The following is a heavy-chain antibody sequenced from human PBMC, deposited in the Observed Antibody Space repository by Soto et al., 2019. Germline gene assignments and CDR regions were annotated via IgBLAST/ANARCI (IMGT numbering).Heavy chain of an antibody. CDR2: MNPNSGNT. Sequence: QVQLVQSGAEVKKPGASVKVSCKASGYTFTSYDINWVRQATGQGLEWMGWMNPNSGNTGYAQKFQGRVTMTRNTSISTAYMELSSLRSEDTAVYYCARGGYCSGGSCYRNWFVPWGQGTLVTVSS. CDR1: GYTFTSYD. CDR3: ARGGYCSGGSCYRNWFVP. D-gene: IGHD2-15*01. J-gene: IGHJ5*02. V-gene: IGHV1-8*01.